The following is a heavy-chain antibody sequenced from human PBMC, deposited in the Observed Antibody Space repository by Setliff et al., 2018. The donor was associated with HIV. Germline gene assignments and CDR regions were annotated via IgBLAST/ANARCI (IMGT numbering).Heavy chain of an antibody. CDR1: GESLSDYF. D-gene: IGHD4-17*01. J-gene: IGHJ5*01. CDR2: INHNGST. V-gene: IGHV4-34*01. Sequence: SETLSLTCAVYGESLSDYFWTWIRQPPGKGLEWIGEINHNGSTNYNPSLKSRVTISVDTSKKQFSLKLSSVTAADTAVYYCARQHGDYAFGSWGQGTLVTVSS. CDR3: ARQHGDYAFGS.